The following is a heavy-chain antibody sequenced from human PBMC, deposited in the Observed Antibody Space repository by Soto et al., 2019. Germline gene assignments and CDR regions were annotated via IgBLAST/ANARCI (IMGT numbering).Heavy chain of an antibody. J-gene: IGHJ3*02. V-gene: IGHV4-34*01. CDR1: GGYCNNYY. CDR2: IYHGGST. CDR3: ARVILPSNAFDI. Sequence: SETLCLTCAVHGGYCNNYYWSWILQPPGTGLEWIGEIYHGGSTNYNPSLKSRVTISVDTSKNQFSLKLSSVTAADTAVYYCARVILPSNAFDIWGHGTMVTVSS.